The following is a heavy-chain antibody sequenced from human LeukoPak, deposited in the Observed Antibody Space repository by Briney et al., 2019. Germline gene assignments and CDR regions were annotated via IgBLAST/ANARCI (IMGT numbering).Heavy chain of an antibody. CDR3: ARAMVRGVRAYYYYYMDV. D-gene: IGHD3-10*01. Sequence: GASVKVSCKASGYTFTGYYMHWVRQAPGQGLEWMGWINPNSGGTNYAQKFQGRVTMTRDTSISTAYMELSRLRSDDTAVYYCARAMVRGVRAYYYYYMDVWGKGTTVTISS. V-gene: IGHV1-2*02. CDR1: GYTFTGYY. J-gene: IGHJ6*03. CDR2: INPNSGGT.